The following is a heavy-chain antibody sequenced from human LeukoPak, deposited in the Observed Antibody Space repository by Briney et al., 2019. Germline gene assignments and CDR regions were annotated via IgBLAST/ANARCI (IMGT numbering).Heavy chain of an antibody. J-gene: IGHJ4*02. CDR3: AKGRLVPAALLDY. Sequence: GGSLRLSCAASGFTFAGYAMRWVRQGPGKGLERVSDISGGGDTTYYADSVKGRFTISRDNSKNTLYLQMNSLRAEDTAVYYCAKGRLVPAALLDYWGQGTLVTVSS. CDR2: ISGGGDTT. CDR1: GFTFAGYA. V-gene: IGHV3-23*01. D-gene: IGHD2-2*01.